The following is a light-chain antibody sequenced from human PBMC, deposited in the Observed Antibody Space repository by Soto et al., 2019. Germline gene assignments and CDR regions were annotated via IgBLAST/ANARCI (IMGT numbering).Light chain of an antibody. CDR1: QSVGSN. V-gene: IGKV3-15*01. Sequence: EIVMTQSPATLSVSPGERATLSCRASQSVGSNLAWYQQKPGQPPRLLIYGAPTRATGFPARFSGSGSGTEFTLTISSLQSEAFAVYYCQQHNNWPLTFGGGTKVQIK. CDR2: GAP. J-gene: IGKJ4*01. CDR3: QQHNNWPLT.